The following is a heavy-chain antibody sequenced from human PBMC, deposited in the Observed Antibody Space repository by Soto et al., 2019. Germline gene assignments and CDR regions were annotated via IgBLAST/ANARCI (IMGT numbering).Heavy chain of an antibody. CDR3: ARDQEGYAYGMDV. CDR2: IYYSGST. J-gene: IGHJ6*02. CDR1: GGSISSYY. D-gene: IGHD2-15*01. Sequence: QVQLQESGPGLVKPSETLSLTCTVSGGSISSYYWSWIRQPPGKGLEWIGYIYYSGSTNYNPSLKSRVTISVDTSKNQFSLKLSSVTAADTAVCYCARDQEGYAYGMDVWGQGTTVTVSS. V-gene: IGHV4-59*01.